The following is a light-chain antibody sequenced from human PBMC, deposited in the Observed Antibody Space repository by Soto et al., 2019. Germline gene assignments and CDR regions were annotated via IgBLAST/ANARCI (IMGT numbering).Light chain of an antibody. CDR2: EAS. J-gene: IGKJ1*01. V-gene: IGKV1-5*03. CDR3: QQYNVDSWT. Sequence: DIHMTHSPSTLSASVGHRVAITXXASQNSNSWLAWYQQKPGKAPKLXIYEASSLEKGGPARFGGSGSVTEFTLTSSSLQPDDFATYSCQQYNVDSWTFGQGTKVDIK. CDR1: QNSNSW.